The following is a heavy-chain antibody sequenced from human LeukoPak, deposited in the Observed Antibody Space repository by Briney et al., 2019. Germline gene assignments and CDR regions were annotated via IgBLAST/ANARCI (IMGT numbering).Heavy chain of an antibody. J-gene: IGHJ4*02. CDR2: VYHSGST. CDR3: IRSHGAY. D-gene: IGHD3-10*01. V-gene: IGHV4-39*01. CDR1: GRSISSSGYF. Sequence: PSETLSLTCTVSGRSISSSGYFWGWIRQPPGKGLEFIGNVYHSGSTYYNPSLKSRVTISVDTSKNQFSLTLSSVTAADTAVYYCIRSHGAYWGQGTLVTVSS.